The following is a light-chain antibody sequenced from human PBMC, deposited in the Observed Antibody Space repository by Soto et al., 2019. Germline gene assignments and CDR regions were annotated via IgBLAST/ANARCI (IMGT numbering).Light chain of an antibody. CDR1: QSIDRN. CDR3: QQYGSSTGT. J-gene: IGKJ1*01. Sequence: IIMTQSPGTLSVSPGERATLSCRASQSIDRNLAWYQHKPGQAPRLLIFDASTRATGIPPRFSGSGSGTEFTLTISSLQSEDFAVYYCQQYGSSTGTFGQGTKVDIK. CDR2: DAS. V-gene: IGKV3-15*01.